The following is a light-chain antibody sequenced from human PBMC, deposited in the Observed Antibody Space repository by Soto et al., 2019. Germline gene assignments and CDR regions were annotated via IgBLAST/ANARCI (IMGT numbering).Light chain of an antibody. CDR3: QHYNHWPPFT. V-gene: IGKV3-15*01. J-gene: IGKJ2*01. CDR1: QSVSSN. CDR2: DAS. Sequence: EIVMTQSPVTLSVSPGERATLSCRASQSVSSNLAWYQQKPDQAPRLLIYDASIRATGIPVRFSGSGSGTEFTLSISSLQSEDFAIYYCQHYNHWPPFTFGQGTKLEIK.